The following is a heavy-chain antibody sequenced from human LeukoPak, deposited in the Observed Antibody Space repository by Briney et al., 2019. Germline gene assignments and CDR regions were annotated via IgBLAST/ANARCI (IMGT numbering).Heavy chain of an antibody. J-gene: IGHJ4*02. CDR2: IKSDGSNS. D-gene: IGHD3-10*01. Sequence: DPGGSLRLSCAASGFTFSTYWMHWVRQAPGTGLVWVSRIKSDGSNSNYADCVKGRFTISRDNAKNTLYLQMNSLRAEHTAVYHCVRVGGRSSIGGDCWGQGTLVTVSS. CDR3: VRVGGRSSIGGDC. CDR1: GFTFSTYW. V-gene: IGHV3-74*01.